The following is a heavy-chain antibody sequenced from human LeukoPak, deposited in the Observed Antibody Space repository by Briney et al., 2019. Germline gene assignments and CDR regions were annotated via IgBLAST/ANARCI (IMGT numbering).Heavy chain of an antibody. Sequence: PGRSLRLSCEASGFTFGTYGMHWVRQAPGKGLEWVALMSYDRSDKSYADSVKGRFTISRDNSKTTLYLQMDSLRGDDAAVYYCAKAVGSISWSFDYWGQGTLVTVSS. D-gene: IGHD6-13*01. V-gene: IGHV3-30*18. CDR3: AKAVGSISWSFDY. CDR2: MSYDRSDK. J-gene: IGHJ4*02. CDR1: GFTFGTYG.